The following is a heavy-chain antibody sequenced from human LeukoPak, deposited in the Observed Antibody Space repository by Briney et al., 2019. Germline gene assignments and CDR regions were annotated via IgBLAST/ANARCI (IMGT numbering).Heavy chain of an antibody. CDR2: INQDESVK. CDR3: ARDPGSSAFDY. J-gene: IGHJ4*02. D-gene: IGHD5/OR15-5a*01. Sequence: SGGSLRLSCAASGFTFTNYWMTWVRQPPGEGLEFVANINQDESVKNYVDSVKGRFTISRDNAENSLHLQMNSLRVEDTAVYYCARDPGSSAFDYWGQGTLVTVSS. V-gene: IGHV3-7*01. CDR1: GFTFTNYW.